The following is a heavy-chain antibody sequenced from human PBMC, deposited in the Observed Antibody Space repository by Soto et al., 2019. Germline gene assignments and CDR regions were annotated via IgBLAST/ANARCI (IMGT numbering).Heavy chain of an antibody. D-gene: IGHD3-10*01. V-gene: IGHV1-18*01. CDR2: ISAYNGNT. J-gene: IGHJ6*02. CDR3: ARGEVLLWFGESTWEYGMDV. Sequence: QVQLVQSGAEVKKPGASVKVSCKASGYTFTSYGISWVRQAPGQGLEWMGWISAYNGNTNYAQKLQGRVTMTTDTYTSPAYMELRSLRSDDTAVYYCARGEVLLWFGESTWEYGMDVWGQGTTVTVSS. CDR1: GYTFTSYG.